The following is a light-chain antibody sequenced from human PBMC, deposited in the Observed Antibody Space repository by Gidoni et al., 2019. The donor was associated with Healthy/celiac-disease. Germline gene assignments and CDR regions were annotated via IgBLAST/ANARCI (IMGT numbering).Light chain of an antibody. CDR2: WAS. Sequence: DIVMTRSPDSLAVSLGERATRNCKSSQSVLYSSNNKNYLAWYQQKQGQPPKLLIYWASTRESGVPDRFSGSGSGTDFTLTISSLQAEDVAVYYCQQYYSTPYFGGGTKVEIK. CDR1: QSVLYSSNNKNY. CDR3: QQYYSTPY. J-gene: IGKJ4*01. V-gene: IGKV4-1*01.